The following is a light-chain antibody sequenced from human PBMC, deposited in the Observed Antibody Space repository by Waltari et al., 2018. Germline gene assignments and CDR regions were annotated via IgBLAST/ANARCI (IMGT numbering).Light chain of an antibody. CDR2: RTD. V-gene: IGLV7-43*01. J-gene: IGLJ3*02. CDR1: TGAVTSASW. CDR3: LLYHDGAQV. Sequence: QTVVTQEPSLTVSPGGTVTLTCASSTGAVTSASWPNWFQQKPGQAPRALIYRTDNNHSWTPARFSGSLLGGKAALTLSGVQPEDEAEYYCLLYHDGAQVFGGGTKLTVL.